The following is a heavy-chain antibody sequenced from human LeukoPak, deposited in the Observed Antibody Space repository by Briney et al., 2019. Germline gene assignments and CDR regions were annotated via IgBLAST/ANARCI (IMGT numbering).Heavy chain of an antibody. V-gene: IGHV3-9*01. CDR1: GFTFDDYA. CDR3: AREVWRRVFYYGVDV. D-gene: IGHD2-21*01. J-gene: IGHJ6*02. Sequence: GRSLRLSCAASGFTFDDYAMHWVRQAPGKGLEWVSGISWNSGSIGYADSVKGRFTISRDNAKNTLYLEMNSLRTDDTALYFCAREVWRRVFYYGVDVWGQGTTVAVSS. CDR2: ISWNSGSI.